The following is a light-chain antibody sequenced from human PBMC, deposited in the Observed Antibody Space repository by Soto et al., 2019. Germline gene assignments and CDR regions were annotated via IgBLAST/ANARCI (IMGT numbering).Light chain of an antibody. Sequence: DIQMTQSPSSLSASVGDRVTITCLASQSISSYLNWYQQKPGKVPKVLIYAASNLQSGVPSRFSGSGSGTDFTLSISSLQPEDFATYYCQQSYTTLYTFGQGTKLEIK. J-gene: IGKJ2*01. CDR2: AAS. CDR1: QSISSY. CDR3: QQSYTTLYT. V-gene: IGKV1-39*01.